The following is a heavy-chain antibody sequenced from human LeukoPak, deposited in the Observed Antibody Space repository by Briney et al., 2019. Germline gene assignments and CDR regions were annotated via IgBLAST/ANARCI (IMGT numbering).Heavy chain of an antibody. Sequence: PGGSLRLSCAASGFTISHYWMSCVRQAPGKGLEGVANIKQDESEQDFVDSVKGRFTISRNNTKNSLYLQLNSLRGEDPAVYYCATYSGAHHKTFDYWGQGTLVSVSS. CDR3: ATYSGAHHKTFDY. D-gene: IGHD1-26*01. CDR2: IKQDESEQ. CDR1: GFTISHYW. J-gene: IGHJ4*02. V-gene: IGHV3-7*03.